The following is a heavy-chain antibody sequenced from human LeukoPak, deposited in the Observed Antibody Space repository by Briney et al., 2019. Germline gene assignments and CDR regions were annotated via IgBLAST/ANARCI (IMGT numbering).Heavy chain of an antibody. CDR1: GGSISSGGYS. CDR2: IYHSGST. Sequence: SQTLSLTCAVSGGSISSGGYSWSWIRQPPGKGPEWIGYIYHSGSTYYNPSLKSRVTISVDRSKNQFSLKLSSVTAADTAVYYCARGSPYGDYDYWGQGTLVTVSS. V-gene: IGHV4-30-2*01. CDR3: ARGSPYGDYDY. D-gene: IGHD4-17*01. J-gene: IGHJ4*02.